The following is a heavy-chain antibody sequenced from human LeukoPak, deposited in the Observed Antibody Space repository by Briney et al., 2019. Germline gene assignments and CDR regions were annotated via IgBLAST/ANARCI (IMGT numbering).Heavy chain of an antibody. J-gene: IGHJ4*02. D-gene: IGHD6-19*01. V-gene: IGHV3-43*02. CDR3: ARLRSSGWSSVGYFDH. Sequence: GGSLRLSCAASGFTFDDYAMHWVRQAPGKGLEWVSLIGGGGGGLYYADSVKGRFTITRDNRKNFLYLQMNSLRTEDTALYYCARLRSSGWSSVGYFDHWGQGTPVTVSS. CDR1: GFTFDDYA. CDR2: IGGGGGGL.